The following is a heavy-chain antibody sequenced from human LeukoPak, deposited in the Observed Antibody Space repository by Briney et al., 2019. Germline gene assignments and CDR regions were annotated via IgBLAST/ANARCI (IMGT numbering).Heavy chain of an antibody. CDR3: AKGALEWSYYFDY. J-gene: IGHJ4*01. Sequence: PGGSLRLSCAASGLPFSSYAMTWVRQAPGKGLECISAISGSAGTTYYADSVKGRFTISRDNSKNTLYLQMSSLRAEDTAVYYCAKGALEWSYYFDYWGQGTLVTVSS. V-gene: IGHV3-23*01. CDR2: ISGSAGTT. CDR1: GLPFSSYA. D-gene: IGHD3-3*01.